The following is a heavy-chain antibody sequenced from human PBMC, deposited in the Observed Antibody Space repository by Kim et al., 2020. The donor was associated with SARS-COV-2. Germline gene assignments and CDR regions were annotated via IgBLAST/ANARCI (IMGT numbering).Heavy chain of an antibody. CDR1: GFTFSSYS. V-gene: IGHV3-21*01. CDR3: ARDGSIAAAGTGSDY. J-gene: IGHJ4*01. D-gene: IGHD6-13*01. CDR2: ISSSSSYI. Sequence: GGSLRLSCAASGFTFSSYSMNWVRQAPGKGLEWVSSISSSSSYIYYADSVKGRFTISRDNAKNSLYLQMNSLRAEDTAVYYCARDGSIAAAGTGSDYWGHGTLVTVSS.